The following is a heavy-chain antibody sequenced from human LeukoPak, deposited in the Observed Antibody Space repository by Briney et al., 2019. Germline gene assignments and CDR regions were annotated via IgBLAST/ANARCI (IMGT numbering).Heavy chain of an antibody. D-gene: IGHD5-18*01. CDR1: GGSFSGYY. Sequence: SETLSLTCAVYGGSFSGYYWSWIRQPPGKGLEWIGEINHSGSTNYNPSLKSRVTISVDTSKSQFSLKLSSVTAADTAVYYCARAFVDTAMARNFDYWGQGTLVTVSS. J-gene: IGHJ4*02. V-gene: IGHV4-34*01. CDR2: INHSGST. CDR3: ARAFVDTAMARNFDY.